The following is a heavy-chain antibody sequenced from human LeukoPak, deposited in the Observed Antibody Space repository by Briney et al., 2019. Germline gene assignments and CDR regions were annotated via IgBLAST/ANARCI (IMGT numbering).Heavy chain of an antibody. Sequence: GGSLRLSCAASRFTFSSYSLNWVPQAPGKGLEWVSSITTSSSYIYYADSVKGRFTISRDNAKNSLSLQMNSLRAEDTAVYYCVREIIRLGQDDYFDYWGQGTLVTVSS. D-gene: IGHD3-3*02. CDR1: RFTFSSYS. CDR2: ITTSSSYI. CDR3: VREIIRLGQDDYFDY. V-gene: IGHV3-21*01. J-gene: IGHJ4*02.